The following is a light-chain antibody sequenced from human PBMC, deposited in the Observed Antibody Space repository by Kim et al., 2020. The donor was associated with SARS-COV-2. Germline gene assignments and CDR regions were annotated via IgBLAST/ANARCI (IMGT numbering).Light chain of an antibody. CDR2: GAS. CDR1: QSVSSNY. J-gene: IGKJ1*01. V-gene: IGKV3-20*01. CDR3: QQYSSSPAT. Sequence: SPGERADLSCRASQSVSSNYLAWYQQKPGQAPRLLIYGASSRATGIPDRFSGSGSGTDFTLTITRLEPEDFTVYYCQQYSSSPATFGQGTKVEGK.